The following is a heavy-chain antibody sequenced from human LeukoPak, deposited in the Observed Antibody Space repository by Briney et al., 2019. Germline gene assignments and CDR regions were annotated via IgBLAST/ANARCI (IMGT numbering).Heavy chain of an antibody. CDR1: GGSFSGYY. CDR2: INHSGST. CDR3: ARKSGYAGSFDI. D-gene: IGHD5-12*01. Sequence: SETLSLTCAVYGGSFSGYYWSWIRQPPGKGLEWIGEINHSGSTNYNPSLKSRVTISVDTSKNQFSLKLSSVTAADTAVYYCARKSGYAGSFDIWGQGTMVTVSS. J-gene: IGHJ3*02. V-gene: IGHV4-34*01.